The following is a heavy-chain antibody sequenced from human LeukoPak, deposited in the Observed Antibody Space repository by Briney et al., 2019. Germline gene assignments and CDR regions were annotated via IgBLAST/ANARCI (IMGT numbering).Heavy chain of an antibody. CDR1: GGSFSGYY. J-gene: IGHJ6*02. D-gene: IGHD3-10*01. CDR3: AREGLTMVRGVNIYYGMDV. Sequence: PSETLSLTCAVYGGSFSGYYWSWIRQPPGKGLEWIGEINHSGSTNYNPSLKSRVTISVDTSKNQFSLKLSSVTAADTAVYYCAREGLTMVRGVNIYYGMDVWGQGTMVTVSS. V-gene: IGHV4-34*01. CDR2: INHSGST.